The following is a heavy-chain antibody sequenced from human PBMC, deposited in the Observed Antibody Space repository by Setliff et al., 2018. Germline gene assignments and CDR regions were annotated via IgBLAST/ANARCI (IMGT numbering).Heavy chain of an antibody. CDR1: GASISSDGYY. D-gene: IGHD6-19*01. CDR3: ARSRTIAVKGGVFGV. J-gene: IGHJ2*01. CDR2: IYYNGNT. V-gene: IGHV4-31*03. Sequence: KPSETLSLTCIVSGASISSDGYYWSWIRQHPGKGLEWIGYIYYNGNTYYNPYLKSRVTISLDTSKNQFSLELSTVTAADTAVYYCARSRTIAVKGGVFGVWGRGTLVTVSS.